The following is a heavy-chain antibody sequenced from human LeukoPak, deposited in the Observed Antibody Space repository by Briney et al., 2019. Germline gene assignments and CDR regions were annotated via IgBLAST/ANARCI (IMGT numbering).Heavy chain of an antibody. Sequence: SETLSLSCAVPGGSTSRSLWCRRRQPPGKGLEWIGDIYYSGSTNYNPSLKSRVTISVDTSKNQFSLVLSSVTAADTAVYYSARYRYGNLGPLSPTDVWGQGTLVTVSS. J-gene: IGHJ4*02. D-gene: IGHD1-7*01. V-gene: IGHV4-59*08. CDR3: ARYRYGNLGPLSPTDV. CDR1: GGSTSRSL. CDR2: IYYSGST.